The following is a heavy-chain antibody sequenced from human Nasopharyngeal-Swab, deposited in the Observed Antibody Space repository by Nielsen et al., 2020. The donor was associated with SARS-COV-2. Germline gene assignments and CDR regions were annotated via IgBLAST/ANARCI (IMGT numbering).Heavy chain of an antibody. D-gene: IGHD1-26*01. V-gene: IGHV3-11*04. J-gene: IGHJ4*02. Sequence: GESLKISCAASGFTFSDYYMSWIRQAPGKGLEWVSYISSSGSTIYYADSVKGRFTISRDNAKNSLYLQMNSLRAEDTAVYYCARDGIAGGVFDYWGQGTLVTVSS. CDR1: GFTFSDYY. CDR3: ARDGIAGGVFDY. CDR2: ISSSGSTI.